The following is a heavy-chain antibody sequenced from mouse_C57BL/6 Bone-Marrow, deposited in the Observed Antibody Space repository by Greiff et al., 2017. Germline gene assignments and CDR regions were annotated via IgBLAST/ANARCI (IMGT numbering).Heavy chain of an antibody. J-gene: IGHJ2*01. CDR2: LNPSSGYT. Sequence: QVQLQQSGAELAKPGASVKLSCKASGYTFTSYWMTWVKQRPGQGLEWIGYLNPSSGYTKYNQKFKDKATLNADKSSSTAYMQLSSLTYEDSAVYYCARAPYSNFIDYWGQGTTLTVSS. V-gene: IGHV1-7*01. CDR1: GYTFTSYW. CDR3: ARAPYSNFIDY. D-gene: IGHD2-5*01.